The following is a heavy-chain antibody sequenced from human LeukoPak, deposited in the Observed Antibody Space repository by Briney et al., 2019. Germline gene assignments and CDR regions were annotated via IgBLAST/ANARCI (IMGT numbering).Heavy chain of an antibody. J-gene: IGHJ4*02. CDR3: GRHRSGSGDYFIDY. V-gene: IGHV3-7*02. D-gene: IGHD3-10*01. Sequence: AGPLRLTRVVSGLSFSSYSTIWVSQAPRKKPQRVANPNKDKSDRKTVDFVKGRFTKSRKNEKNSLYLQMNSLRAEDTAVYYCGRHRSGSGDYFIDYWGQGTLVSVSS. CDR1: GLSFSSYS. CDR2: PNKDKSDR.